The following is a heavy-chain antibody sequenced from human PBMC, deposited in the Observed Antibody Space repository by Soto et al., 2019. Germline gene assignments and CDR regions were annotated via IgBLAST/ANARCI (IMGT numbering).Heavy chain of an antibody. CDR3: ARKLMSTAAPDAFDI. J-gene: IGHJ3*02. CDR2: IGTAGDT. V-gene: IGHV3-13*04. CDR1: GFTFSSYD. D-gene: IGHD2-2*01. Sequence: PGGSLRLSCAASGFTFSSYDMHWVRQATGKGLEWVSAIGTAGDTYYPGSVKGRFTISRENAKNSLYLQMNSLRAGDTAVYYCARKLMSTAAPDAFDIWGQGTMVTVSS.